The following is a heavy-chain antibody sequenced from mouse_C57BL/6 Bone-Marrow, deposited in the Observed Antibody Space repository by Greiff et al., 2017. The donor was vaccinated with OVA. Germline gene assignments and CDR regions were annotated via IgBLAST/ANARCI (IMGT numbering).Heavy chain of an antibody. Sequence: VQLQQSGPGLAKPSQTLSLTCSVTGYSITSDYWNWLRKFPGNKLEYMGYISYSGSTYYNPSLKSRISITRDTSKNQYYLQLNSVTTEDTATYYCARFPTVVPYFDVWGTGTTVTVSS. V-gene: IGHV3-8*01. D-gene: IGHD1-1*01. J-gene: IGHJ1*03. CDR2: ISYSGST. CDR3: ARFPTVVPYFDV. CDR1: GYSITSDY.